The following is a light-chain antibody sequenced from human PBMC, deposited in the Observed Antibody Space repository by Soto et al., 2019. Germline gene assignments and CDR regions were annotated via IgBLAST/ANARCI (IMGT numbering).Light chain of an antibody. J-gene: IGKJ1*01. Sequence: DIHITLSPSSLSVSVGDSVAIACRASQGSSTYLNWYQQKPGKAPKLLIYSASSLQSGVPSRFSGSRSETDFNLTISSLQTEQLATYSCPQSYSTTWRCVPGTKLEIK. CDR1: QGSSTY. CDR2: SAS. CDR3: PQSYSTTWR. V-gene: IGKV1-39*01.